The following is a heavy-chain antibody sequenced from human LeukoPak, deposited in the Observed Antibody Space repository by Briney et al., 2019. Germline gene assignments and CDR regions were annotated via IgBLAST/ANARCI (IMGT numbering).Heavy chain of an antibody. J-gene: IGHJ4*02. CDR1: GFTFSSSW. V-gene: IGHV3-30*02. D-gene: IGHD6-19*01. CDR2: IRYDGSNK. Sequence: PGGSLRLSCAASGFTFSSSWMTWVRQAPGKGLEWVAFIRYDGSNKYYADSVKGRFTVSRDNSKNTLYLQMNSLRAEDTAVYYCAKESRAVAGTGGFDYWGQGTLVTVSS. CDR3: AKESRAVAGTGGFDY.